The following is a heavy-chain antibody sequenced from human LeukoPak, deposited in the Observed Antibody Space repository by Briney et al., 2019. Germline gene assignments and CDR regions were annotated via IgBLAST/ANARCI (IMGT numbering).Heavy chain of an antibody. J-gene: IGHJ4*02. D-gene: IGHD6-13*01. Sequence: GGSLRLSCAASGFTFSDYYMSWIRQAPGKGLEWVSYISSSSSYTNYADSAKGRFTISRDNAKNSLYLQMNSLRAEDTAVYYCASSYSSSWNPFDYWGQGTLVTVSS. CDR2: ISSSSSYT. CDR1: GFTFSDYY. CDR3: ASSYSSSWNPFDY. V-gene: IGHV3-11*06.